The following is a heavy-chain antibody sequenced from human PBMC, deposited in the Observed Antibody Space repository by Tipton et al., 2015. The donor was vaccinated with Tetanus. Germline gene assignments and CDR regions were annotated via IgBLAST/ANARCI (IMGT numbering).Heavy chain of an antibody. CDR3: AKDIAPSGQQWLVIDY. Sequence: SLRLSCAASGFTFDDYTMHWVRQAPGKGLEWVSLISWDGGSTYYADSVEGRFTISRDNSKNSLYLQMNSLRTEDTALYYCAKDIAPSGQQWLVIDYWGQGTLVPVSS. CDR2: ISWDGGST. D-gene: IGHD6-19*01. J-gene: IGHJ4*02. V-gene: IGHV3-43*01. CDR1: GFTFDDYT.